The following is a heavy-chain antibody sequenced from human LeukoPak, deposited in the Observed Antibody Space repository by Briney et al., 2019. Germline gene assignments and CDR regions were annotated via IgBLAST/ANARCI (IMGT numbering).Heavy chain of an antibody. CDR3: ARTGRITIFGVVISGPTYYMDV. J-gene: IGHJ6*03. D-gene: IGHD3-3*01. CDR1: GYTFTSYD. CDR2: MNPNSGNT. Sequence: ASVKVSCKASGYTFTSYDINWVRQATGQGLEWMGWMNPNSGNTGYAQKLQGRVTMTRNTSISTAYMELSSLRSEDTAVYYCARTGRITIFGVVISGPTYYMDVWGKGTTVTVSS. V-gene: IGHV1-8*01.